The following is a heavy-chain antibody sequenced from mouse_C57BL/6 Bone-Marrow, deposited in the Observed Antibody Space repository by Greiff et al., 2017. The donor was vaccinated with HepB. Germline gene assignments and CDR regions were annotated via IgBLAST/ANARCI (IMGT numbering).Heavy chain of an antibody. Sequence: QVQLKQPGAELVKPGASVKMSCKASGYTFTSYWITWVKQRPGQGLEWIGDIYPGSGSTNYNEKFKSKATLTVDTSSSTAYMQLSSLTSEDSAVYYCASTTTVVDYYAMDYWGQGTSVTVSS. CDR1: GYTFTSYW. D-gene: IGHD1-1*01. J-gene: IGHJ4*01. CDR3: ASTTTVVDYYAMDY. CDR2: IYPGSGST. V-gene: IGHV1-55*01.